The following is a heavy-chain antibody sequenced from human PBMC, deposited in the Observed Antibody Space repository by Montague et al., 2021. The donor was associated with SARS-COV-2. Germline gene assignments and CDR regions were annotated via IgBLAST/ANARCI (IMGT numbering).Heavy chain of an antibody. CDR3: AHRPGIAVAGGAFDI. D-gene: IGHD6-19*01. J-gene: IGHJ3*02. CDR1: GFSLTTSGVP. CDR2: IDWDDDK. V-gene: IGHV2-70*12. Sequence: PALVKPTQTLTLTCTFSGFSLTTSGVPVGWMRQPPGKAPEWLALIDWDDDKFYTSSLRTRLTISKDTSKNLVVLTMTNMDPVDTATYYCAHRPGIAVAGGAFDIWGQGTMVTVSS.